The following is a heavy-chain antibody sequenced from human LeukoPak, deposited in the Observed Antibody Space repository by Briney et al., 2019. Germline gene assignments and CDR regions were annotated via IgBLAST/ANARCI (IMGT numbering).Heavy chain of an antibody. CDR1: GYTFTGYY. J-gene: IGHJ5*02. CDR3: ATDLYYCDSSGP. CDR2: FDPEDGET. Sequence: ASVKVSCKASGYTFTGYYMHWVRQAPGEGLEWMGGFDPEDGETIYAQKFQGRVTMTEDTSTDTAYMELSSLRSEDTAVYYCATDLYYCDSSGPWGQGTLVTVSS. D-gene: IGHD3-22*01. V-gene: IGHV1-24*01.